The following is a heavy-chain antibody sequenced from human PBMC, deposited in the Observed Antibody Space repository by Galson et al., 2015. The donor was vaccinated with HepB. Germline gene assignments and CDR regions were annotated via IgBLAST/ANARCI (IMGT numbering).Heavy chain of an antibody. CDR3: ARMGRWLQMGAWFFDL. V-gene: IGHV3-NL1*01. Sequence: SLRLSCAASGFTFSSYAMHWVRQAPGKGLEWVSVIYTASDGSTYYANSVKGRFTISRDNSRNTLYLQMNSLRVEDTAVYYCARMGRWLQMGAWFFDLWGRGTLVTVSS. CDR1: GFTFSSYA. D-gene: IGHD5-24*01. CDR2: IYTASDGST. J-gene: IGHJ2*01.